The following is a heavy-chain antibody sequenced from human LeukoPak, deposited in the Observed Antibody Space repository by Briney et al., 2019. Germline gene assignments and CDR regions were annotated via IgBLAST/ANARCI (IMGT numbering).Heavy chain of an antibody. CDR2: ISGSGGST. Sequence: PGGSLRLSCAASGFTFSSYAMSWVRQAPGKGLEWVSGISGSGGSTYYADSVKSRFTISRDNSKNTLYLQMNSLRAEDTAVYYCAKDLGRVTTYYFDYWGQGTLVTVSS. J-gene: IGHJ4*02. CDR1: GFTFSSYA. D-gene: IGHD4-17*01. CDR3: AKDLGRVTTYYFDY. V-gene: IGHV3-23*01.